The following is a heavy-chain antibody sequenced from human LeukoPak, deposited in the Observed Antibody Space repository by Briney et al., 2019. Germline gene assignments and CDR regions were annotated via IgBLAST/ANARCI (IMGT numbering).Heavy chain of an antibody. Sequence: GGSLRLSCAASGFTFSSYGMHWVRQAPGKGLEWVAVISYDGSNKYYADSAKGRFTISRDNSKNTLYLQMNSLRAEDTAVYYCAKHTVTKGSSFDYWGQGTLVTVSS. CDR3: AKHTVTKGSSFDY. CDR1: GFTFSSYG. D-gene: IGHD4-17*01. J-gene: IGHJ4*02. V-gene: IGHV3-30*18. CDR2: ISYDGSNK.